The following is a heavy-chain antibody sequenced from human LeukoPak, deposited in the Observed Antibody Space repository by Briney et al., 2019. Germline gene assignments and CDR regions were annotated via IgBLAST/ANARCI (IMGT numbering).Heavy chain of an antibody. CDR3: ARDAEYYDILTGYYSYNWFDP. V-gene: IGHV3-21*01. J-gene: IGHJ5*02. CDR1: GFTFSSYS. D-gene: IGHD3-9*01. CDR2: ISSSSSYI. Sequence: GGSLRLSCAASGFTFSSYSMNWVCQAPGKGLEWVSSISSSSSYIYYADSVKGRFTISRDNAKNSLYLQMNSLRAEDTAVYYCARDAEYYDILTGYYSYNWFDPWGQGTLVTVSS.